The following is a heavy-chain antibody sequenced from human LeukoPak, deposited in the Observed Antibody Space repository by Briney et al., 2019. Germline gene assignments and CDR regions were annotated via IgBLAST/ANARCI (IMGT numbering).Heavy chain of an antibody. CDR2: INPNSGGT. CDR1: GYTFTGYY. Sequence: ASVKVSCKASGYTFTGYYMHWVRQAPGQGLEWMGWINPNSGGTNYAQKFQGRVTMTRDTSISTAYMELSRLRSDDTAVYYCARDRGWLQLHEFDYWGQGTLVTVSS. D-gene: IGHD5-24*01. CDR3: ARDRGWLQLHEFDY. V-gene: IGHV1-2*02. J-gene: IGHJ4*02.